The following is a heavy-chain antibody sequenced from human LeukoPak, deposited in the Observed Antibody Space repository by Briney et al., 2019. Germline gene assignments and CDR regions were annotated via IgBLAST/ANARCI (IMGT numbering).Heavy chain of an antibody. CDR3: ARARVGLVFRGSSYYYYYMDV. J-gene: IGHJ6*03. Sequence: PSETLSLTCTVSGGSISSYYWSRIRQPPGKGLEWIGYIYTSGSTNYNPSLKSRVTISVDTSKNQFSLKLSSVTAADTAVYYCARARVGLVFRGSSYYYYYMDVWGKGTTVTVSS. V-gene: IGHV4-4*09. D-gene: IGHD1-26*01. CDR2: IYTSGST. CDR1: GGSISSYY.